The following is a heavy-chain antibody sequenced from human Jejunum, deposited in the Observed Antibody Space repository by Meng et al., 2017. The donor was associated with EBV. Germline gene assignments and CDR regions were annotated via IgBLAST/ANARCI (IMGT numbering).Heavy chain of an antibody. CDR1: GYTFSRYA. CDR3: ASDISTATFGY. D-gene: IGHD2-21*02. V-gene: IGHV7-4-1*02. CDR2: INTRTGNP. J-gene: IGHJ4*02. Sequence: GQLVQSGSGFKKPGASVKVSCKASGYTFSRYAMNWVRQDPGQGLEWMGWINTRTGNPAYAQGFTGRFVFSLDTSVSTAYLQISSLKAEDTAVYYCASDISTATFGYWGQGTLVTVSS.